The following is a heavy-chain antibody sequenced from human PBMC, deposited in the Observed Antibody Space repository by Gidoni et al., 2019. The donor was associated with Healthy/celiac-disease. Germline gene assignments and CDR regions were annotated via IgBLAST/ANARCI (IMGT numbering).Heavy chain of an antibody. CDR2: TYYRSKWYN. CDR1: GASVSRTSAT. J-gene: IGHJ5*02. CDR3: ARESRSGWYVLLHNWFDP. D-gene: IGHD6-19*01. Sequence: QVQLQQSGPGLVKPSQTLSLTCAISGASVSRTSATWNWIRKSPSRGLEWLGRTYYRSKWYNDYAVSVKSRITINPDTSKNQFSLQLNSVTPEDTAVYYCARESRSGWYVLLHNWFDPWGQGTLVTVSS. V-gene: IGHV6-1*01.